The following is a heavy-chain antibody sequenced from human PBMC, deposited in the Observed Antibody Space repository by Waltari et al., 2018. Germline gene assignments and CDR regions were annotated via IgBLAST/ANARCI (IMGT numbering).Heavy chain of an antibody. Sequence: EVQLEESGGGLVQPGRSLRLSCSSSGFTFSYYSMSWFRLDPGKGLEWIGFIRTNVYGGTTVYAASVEGRFTISRDDSNNIAYLQINSLKTEDTATYYCSKNRAAGGHWYFDLWGRGTLVTVSS. V-gene: IGHV3-49*03. J-gene: IGHJ2*01. D-gene: IGHD6-13*01. CDR2: IRTNVYGGTT. CDR1: GFTFSYYS. CDR3: SKNRAAGGHWYFDL.